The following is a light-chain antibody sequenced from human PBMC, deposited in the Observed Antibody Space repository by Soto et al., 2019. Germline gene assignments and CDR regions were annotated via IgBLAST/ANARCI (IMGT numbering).Light chain of an antibody. CDR2: GAS. Sequence: EIVMTQSPVTLSVSPGGGATLSCRASQSAGTNLAWYQQQPGQPPRLLIYGASIRATGVPGRFSGSGSGTEFTPTISSLQSEDFAVYYCQQYNNWPPLTFGGGTKVEIE. CDR3: QQYNNWPPLT. J-gene: IGKJ4*01. V-gene: IGKV3-15*01. CDR1: QSAGTN.